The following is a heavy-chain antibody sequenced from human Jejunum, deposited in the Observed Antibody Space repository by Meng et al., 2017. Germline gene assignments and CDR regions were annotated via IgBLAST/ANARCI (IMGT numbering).Heavy chain of an antibody. V-gene: IGHV3-11*01. Sequence: QVHLVESGGGSVKPVGSLRLSCAASAFTFSDYYMGWIRQAPGRGLEWVSYIGSSGSPIYYADSVRGRFTISRDNAKNSLFLQMNSLRGDDTAVYYCVASAIVATDYWGQGTLVTVSS. J-gene: IGHJ4*02. CDR1: AFTFSDYY. CDR2: IGSSGSPI. CDR3: VASAIVATDY. D-gene: IGHD2/OR15-2a*01.